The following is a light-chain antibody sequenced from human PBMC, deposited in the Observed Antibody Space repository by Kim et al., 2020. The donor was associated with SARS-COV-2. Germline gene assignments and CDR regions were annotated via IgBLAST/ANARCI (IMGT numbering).Light chain of an antibody. CDR2: GAS. Sequence: EIVMTQSPATLSVSPGERATLSCRASQSITSNLAWYQQKPGQAPRVVIYGASTRATGIPARFSGSGSGTEFTLTISSLQSEDFAVYYCQQYNNNNWPLTFGGWTKVDIK. J-gene: IGKJ4*01. V-gene: IGKV3D-15*01. CDR1: QSITSN. CDR3: QQYNNNNWPLT.